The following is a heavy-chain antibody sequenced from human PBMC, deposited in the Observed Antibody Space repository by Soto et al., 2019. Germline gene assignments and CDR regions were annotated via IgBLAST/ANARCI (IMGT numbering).Heavy chain of an antibody. J-gene: IGHJ4*02. V-gene: IGHV4-34*01. Sequence: SETLSLTCAVYGGSFSGYYWSWIRQPPGKGLEWIGEINHSGSTNYNPSLKSRVTISVDTSKNQFSLKLSSGTAADTAVYYCATSRTNYYFDYWGQGTLVTVSS. CDR2: INHSGST. CDR1: GGSFSGYY. CDR3: ATSRTNYYFDY. D-gene: IGHD2-2*01.